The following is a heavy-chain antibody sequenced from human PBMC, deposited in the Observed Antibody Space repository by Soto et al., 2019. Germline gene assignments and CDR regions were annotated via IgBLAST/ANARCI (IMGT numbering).Heavy chain of an antibody. Sequence: VEPMKVSYKGSVDSFTRYWIGWVSKMPGKGLELMGIVFPDDSDVRYSPSFQGQATISADKSINTAYLQWSALKASDTAMYYCARHLTGDLGRGMDVWGQGTTVTVPS. CDR3: ARHLTGDLGRGMDV. D-gene: IGHD7-27*01. V-gene: IGHV5-51*01. CDR1: VDSFTRYW. CDR2: VFPDDSDV. J-gene: IGHJ6*02.